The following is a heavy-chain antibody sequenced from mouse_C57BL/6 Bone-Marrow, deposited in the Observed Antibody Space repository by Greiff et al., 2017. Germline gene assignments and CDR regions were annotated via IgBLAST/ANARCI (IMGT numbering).Heavy chain of an antibody. CDR2: INPGSGGT. CDR3: ARLIYYDYDYFDY. V-gene: IGHV1-54*01. J-gene: IGHJ2*01. CDR1: GYAFTNYL. D-gene: IGHD2-4*01. Sequence: QVQLQQSGAELVRPGTSVKVSCKASGYAFTNYLIEWVKQRPGQGLEWIGVINPGSGGTNDNEKFKGKATLTADKSSSTAYMQLSSLTSEDSAVYFCARLIYYDYDYFDYWGQGTTLTVSS.